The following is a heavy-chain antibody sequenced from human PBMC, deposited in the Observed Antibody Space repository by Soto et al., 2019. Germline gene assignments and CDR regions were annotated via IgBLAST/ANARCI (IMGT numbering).Heavy chain of an antibody. D-gene: IGHD2-2*01. J-gene: IGHJ6*02. CDR1: GYTFTSYG. CDR2: ISAYNGNT. CDR3: ARGIVVVPAASSHYGMDV. V-gene: IGHV1-18*01. Sequence: QVQLVQSGAGVKKPGASVKVSCKASGYTFTSYGISWVRQAPGQGLEWMGWISAYNGNTNYAQKLQGRVTMTTDTSTSTAYMELRSLRSDDTAVYYCARGIVVVPAASSHYGMDVWGQGTTVTVSS.